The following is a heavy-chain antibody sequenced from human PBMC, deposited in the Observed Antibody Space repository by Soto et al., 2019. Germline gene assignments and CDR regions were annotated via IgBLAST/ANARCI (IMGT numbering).Heavy chain of an antibody. Sequence: SVKVSCKASGGTFSSYAISWVRQAPGQGLEWMGGIIPIFGTANYAQKFQGRVTITADESTSTAYMELSSLRSEDTAVYYCAGLRYNWNYTPFDYWGQGTLVTVSS. V-gene: IGHV1-69*13. CDR3: AGLRYNWNYTPFDY. J-gene: IGHJ4*02. D-gene: IGHD1-7*01. CDR2: IIPIFGTA. CDR1: GGTFSSYA.